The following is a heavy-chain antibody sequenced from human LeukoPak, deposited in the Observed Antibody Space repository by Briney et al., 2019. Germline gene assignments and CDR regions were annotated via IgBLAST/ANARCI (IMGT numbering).Heavy chain of an antibody. Sequence: PSETLSLTCTVSGGSISSDTYFWSWIRQPAGKGLEWIGLIYTSGTTKYNPSLKSRITISLDTSKNQFSLQLNSVTAADTAVYYCAREYGHWGQGTLVTVSS. CDR2: IYTSGTT. V-gene: IGHV4-61*02. D-gene: IGHD3-10*01. CDR1: GGSISSDTYF. J-gene: IGHJ4*02. CDR3: AREYGH.